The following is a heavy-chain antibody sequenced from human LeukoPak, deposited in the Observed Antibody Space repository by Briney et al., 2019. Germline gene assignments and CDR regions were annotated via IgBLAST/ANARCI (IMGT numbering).Heavy chain of an antibody. CDR1: GFTFSSYA. CDR2: ISYDGSNK. Sequence: GGSLRLSCAASGFTFSSYAMHWVRQAPGKGLEWVAVISYDGSNKYYADSVKGRFTISRDNSKNTLYLQMNSLRAEDTAVYYCARVSPEIQFDYWGQGTLVTVSS. CDR3: ARVSPEIQFDY. J-gene: IGHJ4*02. V-gene: IGHV3-30-3*01.